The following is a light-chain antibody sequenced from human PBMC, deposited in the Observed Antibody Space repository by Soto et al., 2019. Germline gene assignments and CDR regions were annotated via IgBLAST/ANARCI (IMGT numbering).Light chain of an antibody. Sequence: DIQMTQSPSPLSASVGDRVPITCRASQSISSWLAWYQQKPGKAPKLLIYDASSLESGVPSRFSGSGSGTEFTLTISSLQPDDFATYYCQQYNSYSRTFGQGTKVDIK. J-gene: IGKJ1*01. CDR2: DAS. V-gene: IGKV1-5*01. CDR3: QQYNSYSRT. CDR1: QSISSW.